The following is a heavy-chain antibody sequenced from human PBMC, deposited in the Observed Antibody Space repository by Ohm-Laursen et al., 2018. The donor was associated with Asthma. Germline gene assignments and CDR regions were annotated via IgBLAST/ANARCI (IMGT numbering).Heavy chain of an antibody. CDR3: ARIGPEWELPGRKYSLHH. D-gene: IGHD1-26*01. V-gene: IGHV3-21*01. Sequence: SLRLSCTASGYTFSRYSIHWVRQVPGKGLEWVASISTASTFIYYADSVRGRFTTSRDNAKNSVYLQMNSLRADDTALYYCARIGPEWELPGRKYSLHHWGEGTLVTVSS. J-gene: IGHJ1*01. CDR2: ISTASTFI. CDR1: GYTFSRYS.